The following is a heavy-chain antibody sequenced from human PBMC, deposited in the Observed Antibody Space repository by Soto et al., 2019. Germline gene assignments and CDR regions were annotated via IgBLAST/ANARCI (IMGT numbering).Heavy chain of an antibody. CDR1: GYTFTSYG. V-gene: IGHV1-18*01. J-gene: IGHJ4*02. D-gene: IGHD4-17*01. CDR3: ARDDFDYGDLPRIFDY. Sequence: ASVKVSCKASGYTFTSYGISWVRQAPGQGLEWMGWISAYNGNTNYAQKLQGRVTMTTDTSTSTAYMELRSLRSDDTAVYYCARDDFDYGDLPRIFDYWGQGTLVTVSS. CDR2: ISAYNGNT.